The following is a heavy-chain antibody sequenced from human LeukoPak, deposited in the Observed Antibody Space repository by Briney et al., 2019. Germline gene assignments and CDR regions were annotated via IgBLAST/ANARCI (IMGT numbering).Heavy chain of an antibody. Sequence: ASVKVSCKASGYTFTGYYMHWVRQAPGQGLEWMGLINPSGGSTNYAQKFQGRVTMTRDTSTSTVYMELSRLRFDDTAVYYCARSPDILTGEKFDYWGQGTLVTVSS. D-gene: IGHD3-9*01. V-gene: IGHV1-46*01. CDR1: GYTFTGYY. CDR2: INPSGGST. J-gene: IGHJ4*02. CDR3: ARSPDILTGEKFDY.